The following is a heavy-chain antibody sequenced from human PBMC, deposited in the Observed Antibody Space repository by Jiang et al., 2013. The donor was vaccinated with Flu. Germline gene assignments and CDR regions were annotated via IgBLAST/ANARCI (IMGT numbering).Heavy chain of an antibody. J-gene: IGHJ4*02. CDR1: TFTSYY. V-gene: IGHV1-46*01. CDR2: INSSGGST. CDR3: ARASSSYDSSGTFDY. D-gene: IGHD3-22*01. Sequence: TFTSYYMHWVRQAPGQGLEWMGIINSSGGSTSYAQKFQGRVTMTRDTSTSTVYMELSSLRSEDTAVYYCARASSSYDSSGTFDYWGQGTLVTVSS.